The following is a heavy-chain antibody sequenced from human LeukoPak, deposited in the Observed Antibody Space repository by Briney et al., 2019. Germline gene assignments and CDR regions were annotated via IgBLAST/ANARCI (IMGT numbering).Heavy chain of an antibody. CDR2: ISSSSSTI. CDR3: ARAEVLGATALFDY. D-gene: IGHD1-26*01. V-gene: IGHV3-48*01. CDR1: GFTFDDYA. J-gene: IGHJ4*02. Sequence: GGSLRLSCAASGFTFDDYAMHWVRQAPGKGLEWVSYISSSSSTIYYADSVKGRFTISRDNAKNSLYLQMNSLRAEDTAVYYCARAEVLGATALFDYWGQGTLVTVSS.